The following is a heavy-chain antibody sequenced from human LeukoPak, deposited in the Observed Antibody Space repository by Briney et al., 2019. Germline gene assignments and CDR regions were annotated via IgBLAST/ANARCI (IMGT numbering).Heavy chain of an antibody. CDR3: AKDRNYYYGMDV. CDR2: ISYDGSNK. V-gene: IGHV3-30*18. J-gene: IGHJ6*02. Sequence: GRSLRLSCAASAFTFSNFGMHWVRQAPGKGLEWVAVISYDGSNKYYADSVKGRFTISRDNSKNTLYLQMNSLRAEDTAVYYCAKDRNYYYGMDVWGQGTTVTVSS. CDR1: AFTFSNFG.